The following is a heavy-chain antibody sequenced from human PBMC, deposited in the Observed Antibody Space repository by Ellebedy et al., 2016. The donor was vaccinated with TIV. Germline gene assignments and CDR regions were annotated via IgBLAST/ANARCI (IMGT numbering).Heavy chain of an antibody. J-gene: IGHJ4*02. V-gene: IGHV3-23*01. D-gene: IGHD7-27*01. CDR2: ISGNGAVT. Sequence: GGSLRLXXAASGFTFSSYAMTWVRQAPGKGLEWVSAISGNGAVTEYADSVQGRFTISRDNSKNTVYLHMNNLRIEDTAVYYCARDLTGERDYWGQGTLVTVSS. CDR3: ARDLTGERDY. CDR1: GFTFSSYA.